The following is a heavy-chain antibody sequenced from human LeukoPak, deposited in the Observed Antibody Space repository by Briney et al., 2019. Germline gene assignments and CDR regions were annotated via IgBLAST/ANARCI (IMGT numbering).Heavy chain of an antibody. CDR1: GFTFSNYA. Sequence: GGSLRLSCAASGFTFSNYAMSWVRQAPGKGLEWVANIKQDGSEKYYVDSVKGRFTISRDNAKNSLYLQMNSLRAEDTAVYYCARDFRRRSGSYREEAFDIWGQGTMVTVSS. V-gene: IGHV3-7*01. D-gene: IGHD1-26*01. CDR3: ARDFRRRSGSYREEAFDI. J-gene: IGHJ3*02. CDR2: IKQDGSEK.